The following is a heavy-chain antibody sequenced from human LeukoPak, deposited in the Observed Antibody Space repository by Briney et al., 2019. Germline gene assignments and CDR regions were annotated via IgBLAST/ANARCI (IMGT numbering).Heavy chain of an antibody. CDR1: GYSFTVYY. Sequence: ASVKVSCKASGYSFTVYYIHWLRQAPGQGLEWMGWINPKSYSTNYAQKFQGRVTMTRDTSISTAYMELSKLRSDDTAVYYCAREILVAGHRAVDFWGQGTLVTVFS. CDR2: INPKSYST. V-gene: IGHV1-2*02. J-gene: IGHJ4*02. CDR3: AREILVAGHRAVDF. D-gene: IGHD6-19*01.